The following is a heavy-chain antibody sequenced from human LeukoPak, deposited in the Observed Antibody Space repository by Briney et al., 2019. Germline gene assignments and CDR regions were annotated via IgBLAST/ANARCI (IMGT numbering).Heavy chain of an antibody. V-gene: IGHV3-53*01. CDR3: ARENAGLWSRRAFDI. Sequence: GGSLRLSCAASGLTVSSNYMSWVRQAPGKGLEWVSVIYGGGSIYYAAPAKGRFTTSRDNTKTTLYLQMNSLSGEATAVYYCARENAGLWSRRAFDIWGQGTVVTVTS. D-gene: IGHD2-8*02. CDR1: GLTVSSNY. CDR2: IYGGGSI. J-gene: IGHJ3*02.